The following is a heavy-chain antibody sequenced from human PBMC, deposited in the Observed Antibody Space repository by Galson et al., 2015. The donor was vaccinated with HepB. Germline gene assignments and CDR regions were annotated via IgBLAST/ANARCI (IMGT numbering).Heavy chain of an antibody. Sequence: SVKVSCKASGYTFTSYDINWVRQAPGQGLEWMGWMNPNSGNTGYAQKFQGRVTMTRDTSISTAYMELSSLRSEDTAVYYCARASAYYDFWSGSPRWFDPWGQGTLVTVSS. J-gene: IGHJ5*02. CDR2: MNPNSGNT. CDR1: GYTFTSYD. V-gene: IGHV1-8*01. CDR3: ARASAYYDFWSGSPRWFDP. D-gene: IGHD3-3*01.